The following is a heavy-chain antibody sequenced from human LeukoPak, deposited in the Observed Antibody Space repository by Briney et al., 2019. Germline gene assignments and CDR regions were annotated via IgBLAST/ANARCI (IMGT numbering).Heavy chain of an antibody. CDR2: ISNSGDAT. CDR3: AKVARVVVGANDY. Sequence: GGSLRLSCAASGFTFSNYAMSWVRQAPGKGLEWVSTISNSGDATYYADSVKGRFTIFRDNSKNTLYLQMNSLRAEDTAVYYCAKVARVVVGANDYWGQGTLVTVSS. J-gene: IGHJ4*02. D-gene: IGHD1-26*01. V-gene: IGHV3-23*01. CDR1: GFTFSNYA.